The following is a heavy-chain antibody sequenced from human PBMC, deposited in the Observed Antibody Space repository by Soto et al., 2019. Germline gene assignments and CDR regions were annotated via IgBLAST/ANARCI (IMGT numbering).Heavy chain of an antibody. CDR2: INAGNGNT. Sequence: ASVKVSCKASGYTFTSYAMHWVRQAPGQRLEWMGWINAGNGNTKYSQKFQGRVTITRDTSASTAYMELSSLRSEDTAVYYCARDSIAYCGGDCYRGGFDYWGQGTLVTSPQ. CDR1: GYTFTSYA. CDR3: ARDSIAYCGGDCYRGGFDY. V-gene: IGHV1-3*01. D-gene: IGHD2-21*02. J-gene: IGHJ4*02.